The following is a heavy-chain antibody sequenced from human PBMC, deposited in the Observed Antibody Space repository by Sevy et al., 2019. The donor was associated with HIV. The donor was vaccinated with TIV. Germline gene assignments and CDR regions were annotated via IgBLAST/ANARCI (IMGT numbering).Heavy chain of an antibody. V-gene: IGHV3-66*02. J-gene: IGHJ4*02. D-gene: IGHD6-19*01. CDR2: ILSSGST. CDR3: VSLFLSYRSGWSYFDY. CDR1: GFTVNDKY. Sequence: GGSLRLSCAISGFTVNDKYIIWVRQAPGKGLEWVSVILSSGSTYYADSAKGRFTISRDNSKNTVYLQMSSLRAEDTAVYYCVSLFLSYRSGWSYFDYWGQGTLVTVSS.